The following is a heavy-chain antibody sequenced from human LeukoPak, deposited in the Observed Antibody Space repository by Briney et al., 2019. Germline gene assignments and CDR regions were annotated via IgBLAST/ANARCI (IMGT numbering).Heavy chain of an antibody. CDR2: IYYSGST. V-gene: IGHV4-61*05. Sequence: SETLSLTCTVSGGSISSSSYYWGWIRQPPGKGLEWIGYIYYSGSTNYNPSLKSRVTISVDTSKNQFSLNLTSVTAADTAVYYCARGGSWYSGGSSWGQGTLVTVSS. CDR3: ARGGSWYSGGSS. CDR1: GGSISSSSYY. J-gene: IGHJ5*02. D-gene: IGHD6-13*01.